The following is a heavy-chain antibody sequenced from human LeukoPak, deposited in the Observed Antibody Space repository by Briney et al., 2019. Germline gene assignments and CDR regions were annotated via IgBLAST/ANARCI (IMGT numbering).Heavy chain of an antibody. V-gene: IGHV3-30-3*01. Sequence: GGSLRLSCAASGFTFSSYAMHWVRQAPGKGLEWVAVISYDGSNKYYADSVKGRFTISRDNSKNTLYLQMNSLIAEDTAVYYCARDADGSGLLDYWGQGTLVTVSS. CDR3: ARDADGSGLLDY. J-gene: IGHJ4*02. D-gene: IGHD2-15*01. CDR2: ISYDGSNK. CDR1: GFTFSSYA.